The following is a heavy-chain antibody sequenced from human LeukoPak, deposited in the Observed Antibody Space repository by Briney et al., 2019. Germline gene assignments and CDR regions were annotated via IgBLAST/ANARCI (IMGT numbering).Heavy chain of an antibody. V-gene: IGHV3-7*01. CDR1: GFTFSSYW. CDR2: IKQDGSEK. Sequence: GGSLRLSCAASGFTFSSYWMSWVRQAPGKGLEGVANIKQDGSEKYYVYSVRGRFTISRDNAKNSLYLQMNSLRAEDTAVYYCARDLADSSGWYVTSCYFDYWGQGTLVTVSS. J-gene: IGHJ4*02. CDR3: ARDLADSSGWYVTSCYFDY. D-gene: IGHD6-19*01.